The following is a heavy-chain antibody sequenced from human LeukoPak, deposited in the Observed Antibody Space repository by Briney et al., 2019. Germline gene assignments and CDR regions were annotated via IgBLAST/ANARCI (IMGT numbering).Heavy chain of an antibody. CDR3: ARIPRVYYYMDV. CDR1: GYTFTGYY. D-gene: IGHD2-2*02. J-gene: IGHJ6*03. CDR2: INPNSGGT. Sequence: ASVKVSCKASGYTFTGYYMHWVRQAPGQGLEWMGWINPNSGGTNYAQKLQGRVIMTTDTSTSTAYMELRSLRSDDTAVYYCARIPRVYYYMDVWGKGTTVTVSS. V-gene: IGHV1-2*02.